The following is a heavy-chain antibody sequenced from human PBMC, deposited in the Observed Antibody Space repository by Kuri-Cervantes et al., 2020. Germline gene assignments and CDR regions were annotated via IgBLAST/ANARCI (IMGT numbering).Heavy chain of an antibody. CDR1: GFTFSNAW. J-gene: IGHJ6*03. Sequence: GESLKISCAASGFTFSNAWMSWVRQAPGKGLEWVGRIKSKTDGGTTDYAAPVKGRFTISRDNSKNTLYLQMNSLRAEDTAVYYCAKASCSGISCYPHYYSYYLDVWGKGTTVTVSS. CDR3: AKASCSGISCYPHYYSYYLDV. CDR2: IKSKTDGGTT. V-gene: IGHV3-15*01. D-gene: IGHD2-15*01.